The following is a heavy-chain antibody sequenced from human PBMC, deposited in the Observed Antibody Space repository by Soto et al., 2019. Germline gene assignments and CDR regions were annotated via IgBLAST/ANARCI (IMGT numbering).Heavy chain of an antibody. V-gene: IGHV4-59*08. CDR1: NDSISTYY. CDR3: ARPGRDWGALHY. Sequence: QVQLQESGPGLVKPLETLSLTCTVSNDSISTYYWPWIRQPPGKGLEWIGFIYYSGSTNYNPSLQSRVTISVDTSKNQFSLKMNSVTAADTAVYYCARPGRDWGALHYWGQGTLVTVSS. CDR2: IYYSGST. J-gene: IGHJ4*02. D-gene: IGHD7-27*01.